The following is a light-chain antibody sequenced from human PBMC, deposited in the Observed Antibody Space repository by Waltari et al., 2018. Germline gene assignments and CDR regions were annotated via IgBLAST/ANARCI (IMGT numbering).Light chain of an antibody. Sequence: DIVMTQSPDSLAVSLGERASIHCKSSQNVFFSSSNKNNLSWYQQKPGQPPRLLIYWASTRESGVPDRFSGSGSGTDFTLTISSLQAEDVAIYYCQQYYSFPLFGQGTKLELK. V-gene: IGKV4-1*01. CDR3: QQYYSFPL. CDR1: QNVFFSSSNKNN. CDR2: WAS. J-gene: IGKJ2*01.